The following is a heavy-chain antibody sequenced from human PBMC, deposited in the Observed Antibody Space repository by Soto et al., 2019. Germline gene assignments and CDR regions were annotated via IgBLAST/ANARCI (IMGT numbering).Heavy chain of an antibody. Sequence: EVQLVESGGGLVKPGGSLRLSCAASGFTFSSYSMNWVRQAPGKGLEWVSSISSSSSYIYYADSVKGRFTISRDNAKNSLYLQMYSLRAEDTAVYYCARGLAVAGRVLTNWGQGTLVTVSS. V-gene: IGHV3-21*01. D-gene: IGHD6-19*01. J-gene: IGHJ4*02. CDR3: ARGLAVAGRVLTN. CDR2: ISSSSSYI. CDR1: GFTFSSYS.